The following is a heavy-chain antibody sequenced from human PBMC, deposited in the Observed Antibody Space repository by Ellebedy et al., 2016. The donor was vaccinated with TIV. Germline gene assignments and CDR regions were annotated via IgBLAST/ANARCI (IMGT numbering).Heavy chain of an antibody. J-gene: IGHJ6*02. CDR1: GFTFSSFG. V-gene: IGHV3-33*01. CDR3: ARAPQYSSGWYVDNYYGMDV. Sequence: GESLKISCAASGFTFSSFGMHWVRQAPGKGLEWVAVIWYDGSNKYYADSVKGRFTISRDRSKNTLFLQMNSLRVEDTAVYYCARAPQYSSGWYVDNYYGMDVWGQGTTVTVSS. CDR2: IWYDGSNK. D-gene: IGHD6-19*01.